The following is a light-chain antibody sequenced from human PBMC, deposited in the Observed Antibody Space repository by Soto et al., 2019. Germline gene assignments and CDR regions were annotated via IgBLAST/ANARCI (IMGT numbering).Light chain of an antibody. CDR3: SSYAGSNNLYV. J-gene: IGLJ1*01. CDR1: SSDIGVYNY. Sequence: QSALTQPPSASGSPGQSVTISCTGTSSDIGVYNYVSWYQQHPGKAPKLMIYEVSKRPLGVPDRFSGSKSGNTASLTVSGLQAEDEDDYYCSSYAGSNNLYVFGTGTKVTVL. CDR2: EVS. V-gene: IGLV2-8*01.